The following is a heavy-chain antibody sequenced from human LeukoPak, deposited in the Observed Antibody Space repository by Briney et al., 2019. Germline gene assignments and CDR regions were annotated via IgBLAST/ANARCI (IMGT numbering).Heavy chain of an antibody. D-gene: IGHD6-6*01. CDR3: ARVEGSSAAAIDY. CDR2: IYSGGST. CDR1: GFTVSSNY. Sequence: PGGSLRLSCAASGFTVSSNYVSWVRQAPGKGLEWVSVIYSGGSTYYADSVKGRFTISRDNSKNTLYLQMNSLRAEDTAVYYCARVEGSSAAAIDYWGQGTLVTVSS. V-gene: IGHV3-53*01. J-gene: IGHJ4*02.